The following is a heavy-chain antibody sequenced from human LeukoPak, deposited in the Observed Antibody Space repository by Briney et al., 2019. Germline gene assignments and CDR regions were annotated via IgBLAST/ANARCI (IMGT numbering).Heavy chain of an antibody. Sequence: GGSLRLSCAASGFTVSSNYMSWVRQAPGKGLEWVSAISGSGGSTYYADSVKGRFTISRDNSKNTLYLQMNSLRAEDTAVYYCAKDHYYDSSGYIDYWGQGTLVTVSS. V-gene: IGHV3-23*01. CDR2: ISGSGGST. J-gene: IGHJ4*02. CDR1: GFTVSSNY. CDR3: AKDHYYDSSGYIDY. D-gene: IGHD3-22*01.